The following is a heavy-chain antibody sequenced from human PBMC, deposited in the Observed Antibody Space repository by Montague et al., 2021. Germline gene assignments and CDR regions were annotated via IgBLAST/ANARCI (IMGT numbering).Heavy chain of an antibody. D-gene: IGHD3-10*01. V-gene: IGHV4-59*08. CDR2: MFYGGAT. Sequence: SETLSLTCTVSSGSIFHAHWSWVRQPPGKGLEWLGSMFYGGATSNNPPLKSRVTMSIDTSTNQFSLKLSFVTAADTAVYYCAKQDYFVSGTSYKGFDPWSQGILVTVSS. CDR1: SGSIFHAH. CDR3: AKQDYFVSGTSYKGFDP. J-gene: IGHJ5*02.